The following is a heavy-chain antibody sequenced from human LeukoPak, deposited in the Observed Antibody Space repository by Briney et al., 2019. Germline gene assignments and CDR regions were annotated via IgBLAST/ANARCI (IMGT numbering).Heavy chain of an antibody. J-gene: IGHJ4*02. V-gene: IGHV1-69*13. Sequence: SVKVSCKASGGTFSSYAISWVRQAPGQGLEWMGGIIPIFGTANYAQKFQGRVTITADESTSTAYMELSSLRSEDTAVYYWARIAYYYDSSGYQNADYWGQGTLVTVSP. CDR2: IIPIFGTA. CDR3: ARIAYYYDSSGYQNADY. CDR1: GGTFSSYA. D-gene: IGHD3-22*01.